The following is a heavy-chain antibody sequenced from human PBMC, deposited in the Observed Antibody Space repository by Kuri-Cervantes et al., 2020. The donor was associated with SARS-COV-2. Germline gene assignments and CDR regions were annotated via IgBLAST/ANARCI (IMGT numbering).Heavy chain of an antibody. CDR3: VRDPFMGSSSWEPPFDY. V-gene: IGHV1-46*01. J-gene: IGHJ4*02. CDR1: GYTFTSYG. D-gene: IGHD6-13*01. CDR2: INPSGGST. Sequence: ASVKVSCKASGYTFTSYGISWVRQAPGQGLEWMGIINPSGGSTSYAQKFQGRVTRTRDTSTSTVYMELSSLRSEDTAVYYCVRDPFMGSSSWEPPFDYWGQGTLVTVSS.